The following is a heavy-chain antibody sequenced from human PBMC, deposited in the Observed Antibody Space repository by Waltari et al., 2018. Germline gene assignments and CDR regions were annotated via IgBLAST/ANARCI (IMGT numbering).Heavy chain of an antibody. CDR1: GGSISSYY. J-gene: IGHJ4*02. D-gene: IGHD2-21*02. V-gene: IGHV4-59*12. Sequence: QVQLQESGPGLVKPSETLSLTCTVSGGSISSYYWSWIRQPPGKGLEWIGYIYHSGSTDYNPSLKSRVTISVDTSKNQFSLKLSSVTAADTAVYYCARDPNRGNSGGTSFDYWGQGTLVTVSS. CDR2: IYHSGST. CDR3: ARDPNRGNSGGTSFDY.